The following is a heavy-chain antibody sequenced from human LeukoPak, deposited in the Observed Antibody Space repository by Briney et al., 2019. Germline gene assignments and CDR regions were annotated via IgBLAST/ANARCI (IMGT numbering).Heavy chain of an antibody. Sequence: KPSETLSLTCTVSGGSISSSSYYWGWIRQPPGKGLEWIGSIYYSGSTYYNPSLKSRVTISVDTSKNQFSLKLSSVTAADTAVYYCARHAEGYCSGGRCYGVPNWFDPWGQGTLVTVSS. V-gene: IGHV4-39*01. CDR1: GGSISSSSYY. J-gene: IGHJ5*02. CDR3: ARHAEGYCSGGRCYGVPNWFDP. D-gene: IGHD2-15*01. CDR2: IYYSGST.